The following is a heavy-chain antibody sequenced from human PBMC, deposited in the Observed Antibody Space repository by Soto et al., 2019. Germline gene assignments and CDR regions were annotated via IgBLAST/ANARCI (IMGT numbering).Heavy chain of an antibody. CDR1: GFTFISHW. CDR3: AREGEVASFDV. CDR2: IKQDGSVK. D-gene: IGHD1-26*01. V-gene: IGHV3-7*01. J-gene: IGHJ3*01. Sequence: EVQLVESGGTLVQPGGSLRLSCAASGFTFISHWMAWVRQAPGKGLEWVANIKQDGSVKYYADSVKGRFTISRDNADNSLSLQMSSLRAEDTAVYYCAREGEVASFDVWGQGTMVTVSS.